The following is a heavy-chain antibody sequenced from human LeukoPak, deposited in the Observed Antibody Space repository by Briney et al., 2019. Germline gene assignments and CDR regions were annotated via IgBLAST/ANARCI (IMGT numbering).Heavy chain of an antibody. CDR3: ARDRVVVVPAAIIRDNWFDP. CDR1: GYTFTSYS. CDR2: INPSGGST. J-gene: IGHJ5*02. Sequence: GASVKVSCKASGYTFTSYSMHWVRQAPGQGLEWMGIINPSGGSTSYAQKFQGRVTMTRDTSTSTIYMELSSLRSEDTAVYYCARDRVVVVPAAIIRDNWFDPWGQETLVTVSS. D-gene: IGHD2-2*01. V-gene: IGHV1-46*03.